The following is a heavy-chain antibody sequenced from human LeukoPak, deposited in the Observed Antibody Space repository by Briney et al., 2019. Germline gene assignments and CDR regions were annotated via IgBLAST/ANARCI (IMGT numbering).Heavy chain of an antibody. J-gene: IGHJ4*02. CDR2: ISSSSSYI. V-gene: IGHV3-21*01. CDR1: GFTFSSYS. D-gene: IGHD2-15*01. CDR3: ASGYCSGGSCQHDY. Sequence: GGSLRLSCAASGFTFSSYSMNWVRQAPGKGLEWVSSISSSSSYIYYADSVKGRFTISRDNAKDSLYLQMNSLRAEDTAVYYCASGYCSGGSCQHDYWGQGTLVTVSS.